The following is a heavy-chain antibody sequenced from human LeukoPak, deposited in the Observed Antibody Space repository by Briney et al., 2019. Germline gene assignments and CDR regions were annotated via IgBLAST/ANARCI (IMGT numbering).Heavy chain of an antibody. V-gene: IGHV1-18*01. CDR2: ISAYNGNT. CDR3: ASAYDSSGYYKL. D-gene: IGHD3-22*01. Sequence: ASVKVSCKASGYTFTSYGISWVRQAPGQGLEWMGWISAYNGNTNYAQKLQGRVTMTRDTSISTAYMELSRLRSDDTAVYYCASAYDSSGYYKLWGQGTLVTVSS. J-gene: IGHJ4*02. CDR1: GYTFTSYG.